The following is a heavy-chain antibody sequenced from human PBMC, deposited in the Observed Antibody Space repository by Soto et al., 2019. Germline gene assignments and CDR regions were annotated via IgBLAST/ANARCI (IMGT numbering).Heavy chain of an antibody. CDR3: ARGLRSRWSHRHYYYGRDV. CDR1: GFTFSSYA. V-gene: IGHV3-30-3*01. CDR2: ISYDGSNK. D-gene: IGHD6-13*01. J-gene: IGHJ6*02. Sequence: QVQLVESGGGVVQPGRSLRLSCAASGFTFSSYAMHWVRQAPGKGLVWVAVISYDGSNKYYAASVKGRFTISRDNSKNTLYLQMNSLRAEDTAVYYCARGLRSRWSHRHYYYGRDVWGQGTTVTVSS.